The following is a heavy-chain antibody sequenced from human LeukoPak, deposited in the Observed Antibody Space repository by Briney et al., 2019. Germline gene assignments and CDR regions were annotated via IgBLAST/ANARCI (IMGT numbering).Heavy chain of an antibody. D-gene: IGHD1-26*01. CDR1: GGSFSGYY. Sequence: SETLSLTCAVYGGSFSGYYWSWIRQSPGKGLEWIGSIYFGGTTNYNPSLRSRVTISVDTSKNQFSLKLSSVTAADTAVYYCARRGVGAPIDYWGQGTLVTVSS. V-gene: IGHV4-34*01. CDR3: ARRGVGAPIDY. CDR2: IYFGGTT. J-gene: IGHJ4*02.